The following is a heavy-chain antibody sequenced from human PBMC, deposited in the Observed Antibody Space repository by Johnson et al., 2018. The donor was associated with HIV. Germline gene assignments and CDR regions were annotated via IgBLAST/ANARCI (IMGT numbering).Heavy chain of an antibody. J-gene: IGHJ3*02. Sequence: QVQLVESGGGVVQPGRSLRLSCAASGFTFSNYAMHWVRQAPGKGLEWVAVISYDGSNKYYADSVKGRFTISRDNSKNTLYLQMNSLRAEDTAVYYCASPQGIAAHAFDIWGQGTMVTVSS. CDR2: ISYDGSNK. V-gene: IGHV3-30-3*01. D-gene: IGHD6-13*01. CDR3: ASPQGIAAHAFDI. CDR1: GFTFSNYA.